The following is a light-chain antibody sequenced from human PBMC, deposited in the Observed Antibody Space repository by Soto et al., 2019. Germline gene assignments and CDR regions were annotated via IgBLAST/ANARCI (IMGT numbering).Light chain of an antibody. CDR2: DAS. CDR3: QQRSKWPLT. V-gene: IGKV3-11*01. J-gene: IGKJ4*01. Sequence: DIVSKQSPVTLSLSPGERANLSCRASQSVTDFLAWYQQKPGQAPRLLIYDASNRATGIPARFSGSGSGTDFTLTISSLEPEDFAVYYCQQRSKWPLTFGGGTKVDIK. CDR1: QSVTDF.